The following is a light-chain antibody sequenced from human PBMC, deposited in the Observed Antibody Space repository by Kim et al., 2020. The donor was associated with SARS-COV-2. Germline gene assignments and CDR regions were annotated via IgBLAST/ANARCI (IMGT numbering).Light chain of an antibody. J-gene: IGKJ1*01. Sequence: ASLGDRGTPTCRASHDLVKSLAWYKQKPGKVPLVPIYAACTLQSGVPSRGSGSGYGTEITLTIASLQTEDVATYYSQNYNSAPRTFCAGTKVEIK. V-gene: IGKV1-27*01. CDR2: AAC. CDR3: QNYNSAPRT. CDR1: HDLVKS.